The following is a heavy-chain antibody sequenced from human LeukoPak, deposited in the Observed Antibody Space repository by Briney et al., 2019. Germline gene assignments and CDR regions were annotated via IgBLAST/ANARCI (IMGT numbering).Heavy chain of an antibody. J-gene: IGHJ4*02. V-gene: IGHV4-59*08. CDR1: GGSISSYY. Sequence: SETLSLTCTVSGGSISSYYWSWIRQPPGKGLEWIGYIYYSGSTNYNPSLKSRVTISVDTSKNQFSLKLGSVTAADTAVYYCARIRKHDYGDGAYYFDYWGQGTLVTVSS. CDR2: IYYSGST. CDR3: ARIRKHDYGDGAYYFDY. D-gene: IGHD4-17*01.